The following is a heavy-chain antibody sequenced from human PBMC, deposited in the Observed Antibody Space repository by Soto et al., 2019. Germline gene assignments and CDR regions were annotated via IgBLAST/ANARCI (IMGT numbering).Heavy chain of an antibody. V-gene: IGHV1-18*01. CDR1: GYTFTSYG. D-gene: IGHD2-15*01. CDR3: ARGVVVVVAATIPSHYYYGMDV. Sequence: ASVKVSCKASGYTFTSYGISWVRQAPGQGLEWVGWISAYNGNTNYAQKLQGRVTMTTDTSTSTAYMELRSLRSDDTAVYYCARGVVVVVAATIPSHYYYGMDVWGQGTTVTVSS. CDR2: ISAYNGNT. J-gene: IGHJ6*02.